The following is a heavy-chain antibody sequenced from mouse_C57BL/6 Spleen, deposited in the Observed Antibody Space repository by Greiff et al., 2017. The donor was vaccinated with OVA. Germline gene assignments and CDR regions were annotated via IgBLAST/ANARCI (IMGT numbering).Heavy chain of an antibody. CDR1: GYTFTSYW. CDR3: ARGGQLRLLAY. J-gene: IGHJ3*01. Sequence: VQLQQPGAELVRPGSSVKLSCKASGYTFTSYWMDWVKQRPGQGLEWIGNIYPSDSETHYNQKFKDKATLTVDKSSSTAYMQLSSLTSEDSAVYYCARGGQLRLLAYWGQGTLVTVSA. V-gene: IGHV1-61*01. D-gene: IGHD3-2*02. CDR2: IYPSDSET.